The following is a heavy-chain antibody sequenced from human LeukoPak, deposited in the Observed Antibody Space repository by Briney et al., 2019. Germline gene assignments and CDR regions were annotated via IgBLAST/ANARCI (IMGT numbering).Heavy chain of an antibody. J-gene: IGHJ6*03. V-gene: IGHV3-30-3*01. D-gene: IGHD1-7*01. CDR2: ISYDGSNK. CDR3: ARGQLRQRMDV. Sequence: GRSLRLSCAASGFTFSSYAMHWVRQAPGKGLEWVAVISYDGSNKYYADSVKGRFTISRDNSKNTLYLQMNSLRAEDTAVYYCARGQLRQRMDVWGKGTTVTVSS. CDR1: GFTFSSYA.